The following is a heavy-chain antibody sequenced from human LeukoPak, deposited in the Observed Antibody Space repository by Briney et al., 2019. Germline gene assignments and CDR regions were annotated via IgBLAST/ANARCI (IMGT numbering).Heavy chain of an antibody. Sequence: TWDGGSTYYADSVKGRFTISRDNSKNSLYLQMNSLRPEDTALYYCAKDGRNYFDYWGQGTLVTVSS. J-gene: IGHJ4*02. V-gene: IGHV3-43D*04. CDR3: AKDGRNYFDY. CDR2: TWDGGST. D-gene: IGHD1-26*01.